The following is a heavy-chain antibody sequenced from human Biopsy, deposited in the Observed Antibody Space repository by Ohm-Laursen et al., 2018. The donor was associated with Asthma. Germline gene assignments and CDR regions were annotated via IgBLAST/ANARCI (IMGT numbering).Heavy chain of an antibody. CDR3: ARGSSGGSYYTSLGY. CDR2: MYSSGST. Sequence: PSQTLSLTCTVSGGSISSYYWSWIRQPPGRGLEWIGYMYSSGSTNYNPSLKSRVTISVDTSKNQFSLKLSSVTAADTAVYYCARGSSGGSYYTSLGYWGQGTLVTVSS. D-gene: IGHD1-26*01. CDR1: GGSISSYY. V-gene: IGHV4-59*01. J-gene: IGHJ4*02.